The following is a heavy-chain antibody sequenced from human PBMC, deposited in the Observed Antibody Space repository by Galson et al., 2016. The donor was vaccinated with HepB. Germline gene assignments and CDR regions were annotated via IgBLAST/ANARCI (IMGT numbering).Heavy chain of an antibody. CDR3: AKSQFALPDSGWFNAFDL. Sequence: SLRLSCAASGFTFNTYAMTWVRQAPGKGLEWVSSISSSDGRTGYADSVRGRFTISTDNSKTTLYVQMKSLRVDDSAIYYCAKSQFALPDSGWFNAFDLWGQGTMVTVSS. V-gene: IGHV3-23*01. J-gene: IGHJ3*01. CDR1: GFTFNTYA. D-gene: IGHD6-19*01. CDR2: ISSSDGRT.